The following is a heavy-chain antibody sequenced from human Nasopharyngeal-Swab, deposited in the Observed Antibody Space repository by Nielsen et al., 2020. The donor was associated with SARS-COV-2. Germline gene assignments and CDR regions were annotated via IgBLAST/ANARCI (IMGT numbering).Heavy chain of an antibody. D-gene: IGHD5-12*01. CDR3: ARGGYSGYDSSNWFDP. V-gene: IGHV4-34*01. J-gene: IGHJ5*02. Sequence: GSLRLSCAVYGGSFSGYYWSWIRQPPGKGLEWIGDINHSGSTNYNPSLKSRVTISVDTSKNQFSLKLSSVTAADTAVYYCARGGYSGYDSSNWFDPWGQGTLVTVSS. CDR2: INHSGST. CDR1: GGSFSGYY.